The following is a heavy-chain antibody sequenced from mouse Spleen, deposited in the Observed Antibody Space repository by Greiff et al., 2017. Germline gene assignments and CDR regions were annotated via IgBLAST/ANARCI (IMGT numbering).Heavy chain of an antibody. CDR2: IDPETGGT. V-gene: IGHV1-15*01. CDR3: TRYGNPYAMDY. J-gene: IGHJ4*01. Sequence: QVQLQQSGAELVRPGASVTLSCKASGFTFTDYEMHWVKQTPVHGLEWIGAIDPETGGTAYNQKFKGKAILTADKSSSTAYMELRSLTSEDSAVYYCTRYGNPYAMDYWGQGTSVTVSS. D-gene: IGHD1-1*01. CDR1: GFTFTDYE.